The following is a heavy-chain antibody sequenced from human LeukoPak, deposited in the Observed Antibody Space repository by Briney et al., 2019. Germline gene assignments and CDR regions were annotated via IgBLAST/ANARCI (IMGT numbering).Heavy chain of an antibody. CDR3: VRKTDSGWYFDY. V-gene: IGHV3-74*01. CDR2: INSDGSST. D-gene: IGHD6-19*01. Sequence: GGSLRLSCAASGFTFNSYWIHWVRQAPGKGLVWLSRINSDGSSTIYADSVKGRFTIPRDNAKNTVYLQMNSLRAEDTAVYHCVRKTDSGWYFDYWGQGTLVTVSS. J-gene: IGHJ4*02. CDR1: GFTFNSYW.